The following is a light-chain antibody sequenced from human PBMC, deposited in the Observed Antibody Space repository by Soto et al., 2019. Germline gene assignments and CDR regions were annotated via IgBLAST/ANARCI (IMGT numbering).Light chain of an antibody. V-gene: IGKV3-20*01. CDR3: QQYGSSPQT. J-gene: IGKJ1*01. CDR1: QSVGSDY. CDR2: GAS. Sequence: EILLTQSPGTLSLSPGESATLSCRASQSVGSDYLAWYQQKPGQAPRLLMYGASTRPPGIPFRFSGSGSGADFTLTISRLEPEDFAVYYCQQYGSSPQTFGQGTRVDIK.